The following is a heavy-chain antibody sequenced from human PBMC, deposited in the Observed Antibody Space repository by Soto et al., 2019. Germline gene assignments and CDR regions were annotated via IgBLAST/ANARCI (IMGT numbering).Heavy chain of an antibody. CDR2: VRHTGST. CDR1: GASIASDHW. CDR3: TRRPYRSTSGGIDY. D-gene: IGHD2-15*01. Sequence: PSETLSLTCAVSGASIASDHWWTWIRPPPGKGLEWIAEVRHTGSTEYSPSLRSRVTISVDKSKNQISLKVSSVTAADTAVYYCTRRPYRSTSGGIDYWGQGTLVTVSS. J-gene: IGHJ4*02. V-gene: IGHV4-4*02.